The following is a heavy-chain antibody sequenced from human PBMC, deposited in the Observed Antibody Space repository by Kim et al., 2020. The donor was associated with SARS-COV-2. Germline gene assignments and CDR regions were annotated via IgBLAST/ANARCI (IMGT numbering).Heavy chain of an antibody. CDR1: GFTFSSYG. CDR2: IWYDGSNK. V-gene: IGHV3-33*01. D-gene: IGHD3-10*01. CDR3: AREGSGGDAFDI. J-gene: IGHJ3*02. Sequence: GGSLRLSCAASGFTFSSYGMHWVRQAPGKGLEWVAVIWYDGSNKYYADSVKGRFTISRDNSKNTLYLQMNSLRAEDTAVYYCAREGSGGDAFDIWGQGTMVTVSS.